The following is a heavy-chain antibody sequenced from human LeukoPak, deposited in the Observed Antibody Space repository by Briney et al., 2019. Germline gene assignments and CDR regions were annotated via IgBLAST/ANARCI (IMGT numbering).Heavy chain of an antibody. CDR3: AKGVAGTFDY. CDR2: ISYDGSNK. CDR1: GFTFSSYG. Sequence: RGSLRLSCAASGFTFSSYGMHWVRQAPGKGLEWVAVISYDGSNKYYADSVKGRFTISRDNSKNTLYLQMNSLRAEDTAVYYCAKGVAGTFDYWGQGTLVTVSS. V-gene: IGHV3-30*18. D-gene: IGHD6-19*01. J-gene: IGHJ4*02.